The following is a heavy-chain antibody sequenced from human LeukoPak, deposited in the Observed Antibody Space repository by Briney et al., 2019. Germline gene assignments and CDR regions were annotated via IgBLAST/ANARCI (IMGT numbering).Heavy chain of an antibody. Sequence: SGPALVKPTQTLTLTCTVSGFSLSTIGLCVSWIRQPPGKALEWLALIDWDDDKYYSTSLKTRLTISKDTSKNQVVITMTNMDPADTATYYCARISRDDYGDYDYFDYWGQGTLVTVSS. J-gene: IGHJ4*02. V-gene: IGHV2-70*01. CDR3: ARISRDDYGDYDYFDY. CDR1: GFSLSTIGLC. D-gene: IGHD4-17*01. CDR2: IDWDDDK.